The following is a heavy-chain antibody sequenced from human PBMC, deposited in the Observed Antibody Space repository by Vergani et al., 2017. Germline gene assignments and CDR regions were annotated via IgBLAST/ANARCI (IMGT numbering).Heavy chain of an antibody. Sequence: QVQLQESGPGLVKPSETLSLTCTVSGGSISSYYWSWIRQPPGKGLEWIGYIYYSGSTNYNPSLKSRVTISVDTSQNQFSLKLGSVTAADTAVYYCARYYNWNESFDIWGQGTMVTVSS. CDR1: GGSISSYY. D-gene: IGHD1-1*01. J-gene: IGHJ3*02. CDR3: ARYYNWNESFDI. CDR2: IYYSGST. V-gene: IGHV4-59*01.